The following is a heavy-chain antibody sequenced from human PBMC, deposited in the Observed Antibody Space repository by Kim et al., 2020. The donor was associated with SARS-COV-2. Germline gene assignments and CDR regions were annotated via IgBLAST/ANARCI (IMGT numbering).Heavy chain of an antibody. Sequence: SFQGHVTISADKSISTAYLQWSSLKASDTAMYYCARQSPGNWNDLLAFDIWGQGTMVTVSS. D-gene: IGHD1-1*01. V-gene: IGHV5-10-1*01. J-gene: IGHJ3*02. CDR3: ARQSPGNWNDLLAFDI.